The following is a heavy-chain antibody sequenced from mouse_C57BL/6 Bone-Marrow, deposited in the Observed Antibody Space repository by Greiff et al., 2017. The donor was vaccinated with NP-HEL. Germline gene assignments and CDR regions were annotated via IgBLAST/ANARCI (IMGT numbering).Heavy chain of an antibody. CDR1: EYEFPSHD. CDR3: ARRSNYSHWYFDV. Sequence: EVKLVDSGGGLVQPGESLKLSCESNEYEFPSHDMSWVRKTPEKRLELVAAINSDGGSTYYPDTMERRFIISRDNTKKTLYLQMSSLRSEDTALYYCARRSNYSHWYFDVWGTGTTVTVSS. D-gene: IGHD2-5*01. CDR2: INSDGGST. J-gene: IGHJ1*03. V-gene: IGHV5-2*01.